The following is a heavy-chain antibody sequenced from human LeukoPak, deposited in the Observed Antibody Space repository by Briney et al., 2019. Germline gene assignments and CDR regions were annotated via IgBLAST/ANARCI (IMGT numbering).Heavy chain of an antibody. D-gene: IGHD3-10*01. CDR3: ATGLYGSGSYYRKFDY. CDR2: FDPEDGET. V-gene: IGHV1-24*01. J-gene: IGHJ4*02. Sequence: GASVKVSCKVSGYTLTELSMHWVRQAPGKGLGWMGGFDPEDGETIYAQKFQGRVTMTEDTSTDTAYMELSSLRSEDTAVYYCATGLYGSGSYYRKFDYWGQGTLVTVSS. CDR1: GYTLTELS.